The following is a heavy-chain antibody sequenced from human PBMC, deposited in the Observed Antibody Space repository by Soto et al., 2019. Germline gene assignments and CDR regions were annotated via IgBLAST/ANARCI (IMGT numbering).Heavy chain of an antibody. D-gene: IGHD2-21*02. CDR2: IHYSGSS. Sequence: LSLTCTVSCDSISDSRYYWGWIRQPPGKGLEWIGSIHYSGSSFYNPSLKSRVTISVDTSKNQFSLKVKSMTAADTAIYYCARHGAYCGGDCYFDLWGQGTLVTVSS. V-gene: IGHV4-39*01. CDR1: CDSISDSRYY. J-gene: IGHJ4*02. CDR3: ARHGAYCGGDCYFDL.